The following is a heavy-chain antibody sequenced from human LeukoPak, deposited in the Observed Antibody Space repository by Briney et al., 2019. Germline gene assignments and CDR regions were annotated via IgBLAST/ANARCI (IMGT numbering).Heavy chain of an antibody. D-gene: IGHD4-17*01. Sequence: SQTLSLTCTVSGGSISSGGYYWSWIRQHPGKGLEWIVYIYYSGSTYYNPSLKSRVTISVDTSKNQFSLKLSSVTAADTAVYYCARHRTVTTELRGRYWFDPWGQGTLVTVSS. CDR3: ARHRTVTTELRGRYWFDP. CDR2: IYYSGST. CDR1: GGSISSGGYY. V-gene: IGHV4-31*03. J-gene: IGHJ5*02.